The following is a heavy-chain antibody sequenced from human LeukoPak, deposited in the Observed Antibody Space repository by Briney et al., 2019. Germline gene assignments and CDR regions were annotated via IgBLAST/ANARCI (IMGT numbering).Heavy chain of an antibody. J-gene: IGHJ3*02. CDR1: GGSISSYY. V-gene: IGHV4-39*01. CDR3: ASRSGSYYAFDI. CDR2: IYYSGST. Sequence: PSETLSLTCTVSGGSISSYYWGWIRQPPGKGLEWIGSIYYSGSTYYNPSLKSRVTISVDTSKNQFSLKLSSVTAADTAVYYCASRSGSYYAFDIWGQGTMVTVSS. D-gene: IGHD1-26*01.